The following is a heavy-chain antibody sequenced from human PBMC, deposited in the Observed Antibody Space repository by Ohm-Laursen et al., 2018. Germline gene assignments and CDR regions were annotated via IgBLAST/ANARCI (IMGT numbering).Heavy chain of an antibody. CDR2: ISRSGDST. CDR3: AKKAGYSYGYYVDY. J-gene: IGHJ4*01. CDR1: GFTFSTCA. Sequence: SLRLSCAASGFTFSTCAMNWVRQAPGKGLEWVSAISRSGDSTYYADSVKGRFTISRDNSKNTPYLQMNSLRAEDTALYYCAKKAGYSYGYYVDYWGHGTLVTVSS. V-gene: IGHV3-23*01. D-gene: IGHD5-18*01.